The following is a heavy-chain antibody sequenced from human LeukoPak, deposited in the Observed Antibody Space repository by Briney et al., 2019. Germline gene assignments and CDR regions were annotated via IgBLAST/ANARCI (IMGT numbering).Heavy chain of an antibody. CDR2: TSYDGSNK. CDR3: AREVGTPQAFDI. Sequence: PGGSLRLSCAASGFTLSSYGMHWVRQAPGKGLEWVAVTSYDGSNKYYADSVKGRFTISRDNSKNTLYLQMNSLKAEDTAMYYCAREVGTPQAFDIWGQGTMVTVSS. D-gene: IGHD1-26*01. CDR1: GFTLSSYG. V-gene: IGHV3-30*03. J-gene: IGHJ3*02.